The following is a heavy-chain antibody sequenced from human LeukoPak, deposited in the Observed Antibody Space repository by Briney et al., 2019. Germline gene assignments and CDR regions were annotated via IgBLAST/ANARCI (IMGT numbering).Heavy chain of an antibody. Sequence: GGSLRLSCAASGLSFRRYSMNWVRQAPGKGLEWVSYISSSSGTVYYADSVKGRFIISRDNAKNSLYLQMSSLRAEDTAVYYCARDKKGTLDYWGQGTLVTVSS. CDR1: GLSFRRYS. CDR3: ARDKKGTLDY. V-gene: IGHV3-48*04. J-gene: IGHJ4*02. CDR2: ISSSSGTV.